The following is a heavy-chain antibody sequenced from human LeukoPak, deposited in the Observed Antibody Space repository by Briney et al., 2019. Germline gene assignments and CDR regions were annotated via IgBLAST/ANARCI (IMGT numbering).Heavy chain of an antibody. Sequence: GGSLRLSCAASGFTFTDHYMDWVRQAPGKGLEWVGRTRNEANSYTTEYAASVKGRLTISKDDSKNSLYLQMNSLKTEDTAVYYCARVNVASSGFDYWGQGTLVTVSS. D-gene: IGHD3-10*01. CDR3: ARVNVASSGFDY. V-gene: IGHV3-72*01. CDR2: TRNEANSYTT. J-gene: IGHJ4*02. CDR1: GFTFTDHY.